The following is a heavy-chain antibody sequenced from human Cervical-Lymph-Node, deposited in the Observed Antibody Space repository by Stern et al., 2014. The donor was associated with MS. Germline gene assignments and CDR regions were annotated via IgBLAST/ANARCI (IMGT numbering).Heavy chain of an antibody. J-gene: IGHJ6*02. V-gene: IGHV3-21*01. CDR3: TRGVTMDV. CDR2: IGDTGSHK. CDR1: GFTFSSYS. Sequence: EVQLVESGGGLVKPGGSLRLSCAASGFTFSSYSMNWVRQAPGKGLEWVSSIGDTGSHKYYPNSVKGRFTISRDNAKNSLSLQLNSLRAEDTAMYYCTRGVTMDVWGQGTTVTVSS.